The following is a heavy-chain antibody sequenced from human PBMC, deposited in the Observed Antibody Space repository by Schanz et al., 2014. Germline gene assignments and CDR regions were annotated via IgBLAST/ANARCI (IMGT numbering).Heavy chain of an antibody. CDR2: ISGRDGST. CDR1: GFTFSSYA. D-gene: IGHD1-20*01. V-gene: IGHV3-23*01. Sequence: MQLLESGGGLVQPGGSLRLSCAASGFTFSSYAMSWVRQAPGKGLEWVSAISGRDGSTYYADSVRGRFTISRDNSKNTLYLQMNSLRAEDTAVYYCANNWNLDYWGQGTLVTVSS. CDR3: ANNWNLDY. J-gene: IGHJ4*02.